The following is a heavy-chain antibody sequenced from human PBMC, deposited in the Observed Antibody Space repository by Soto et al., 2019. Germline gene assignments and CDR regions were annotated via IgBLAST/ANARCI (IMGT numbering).Heavy chain of an antibody. D-gene: IGHD3-10*01. CDR1: GGSFSGYY. Sequence: SETLSLTCAVYGGSFSGYYWSWIRQPPGKGLEWIGEINHSGSTNYNPSLKSRVTISVDTSKNQLSLKLSSVTAADTAVYYCARGLGSGRDYYYYYGMDVWGQGTTVTVSS. CDR2: INHSGST. CDR3: ARGLGSGRDYYYYYGMDV. V-gene: IGHV4-34*01. J-gene: IGHJ6*02.